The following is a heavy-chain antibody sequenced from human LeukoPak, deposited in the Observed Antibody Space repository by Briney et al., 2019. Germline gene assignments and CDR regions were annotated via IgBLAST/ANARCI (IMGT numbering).Heavy chain of an antibody. V-gene: IGHV4-61*02. CDR2: IYTSGNT. D-gene: IGHD2-2*02. J-gene: IGHJ4*02. Sequence: SQTLSLTCTVSGGSISSGCYYWIWIPQPAGKGLDWIGRIYTSGNTNHNPSLKRRVTISVDTSKNQFSLKLSSVTAADTAVYYCARGGFKCSSTSCYTAYFDYWGQGTLVTVSS. CDR1: GGSISSGCYY. CDR3: ARGGFKCSSTSCYTAYFDY.